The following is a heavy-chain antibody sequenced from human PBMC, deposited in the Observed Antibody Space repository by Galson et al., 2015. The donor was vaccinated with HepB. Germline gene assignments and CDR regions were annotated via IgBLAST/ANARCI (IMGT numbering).Heavy chain of an antibody. CDR2: INPSGGST. V-gene: IGHV1-46*01. CDR3: ARGGSYYAASFDY. D-gene: IGHD1-26*01. J-gene: IGHJ4*02. CDR1: GYTFTSYY. Sequence: SAKVSCKAPGYTFTSYYMHWVRQAPGQGLEWMGIINPSGGSTSYAQKFQGRVTMTSDTSTSTVYMELSSLRSEDTAVYYCARGGSYYAASFDYWGQGTLVTVSS.